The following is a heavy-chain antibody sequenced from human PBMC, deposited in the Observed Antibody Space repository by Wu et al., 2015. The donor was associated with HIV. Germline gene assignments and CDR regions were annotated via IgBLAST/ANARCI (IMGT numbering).Heavy chain of an antibody. CDR1: GYTITTYD. CDR2: MNSNNGKT. D-gene: IGHD3-10*01. V-gene: IGHV1-8*01. CDR3: ATSYYGSGSYPTFYYYYAMGV. J-gene: IGHJ6*02. Sequence: QVQLVQSGAEVKKPGASVKVSCQASGYTITTYDFNWVRQAPGQGLEWMGWMNSNNGKTGYGQKFQGRVAMTRNISTRIAYMELSGLKSEDTAVYYCATSYYGSGSYPTFYYYYAMGVWGQGTTVTVSS.